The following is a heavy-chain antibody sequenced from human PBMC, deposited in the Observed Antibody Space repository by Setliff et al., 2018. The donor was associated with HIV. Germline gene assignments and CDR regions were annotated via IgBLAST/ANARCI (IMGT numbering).Heavy chain of an antibody. CDR2: INAGNGDT. CDR1: GDTFTTYA. Sequence: ASVKVSCKASGDTFTTYALHWVRQAPGQRLEWMGWINAGNGDTKSSQKFQGRVTFTWDTSASTAYMELSSLRSEDTALYYCARAFQHFEYAFDIWGQGTMVTVSS. V-gene: IGHV1-3*01. J-gene: IGHJ3*02. CDR3: ARAFQHFEYAFDI. D-gene: IGHD3-9*01.